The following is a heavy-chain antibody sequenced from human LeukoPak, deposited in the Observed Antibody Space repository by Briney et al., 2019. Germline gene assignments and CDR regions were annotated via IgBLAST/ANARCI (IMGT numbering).Heavy chain of an antibody. CDR3: ASSLLPWYSSDWYCGAFDI. J-gene: IGHJ3*02. Sequence: PSETLSLTCTVSGGSISSSSYYWGWIRQPPGRGLEWIGSIYYSGSTYYNPSLKSRVTISVDTSKNQFSLKLSSVTAADTAVYYCASSLLPWYSSDWYCGAFDIWGQGTMVTVSS. CDR2: IYYSGST. D-gene: IGHD6-19*01. CDR1: GGSISSSSYY. V-gene: IGHV4-39*01.